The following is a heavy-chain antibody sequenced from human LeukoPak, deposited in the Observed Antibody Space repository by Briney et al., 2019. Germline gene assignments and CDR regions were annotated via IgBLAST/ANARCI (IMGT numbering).Heavy chain of an antibody. V-gene: IGHV1-18*01. CDR3: ASNHYDILTGYYNIDY. J-gene: IGHJ4*02. D-gene: IGHD3-9*01. CDR1: GYTFTSYG. CDR2: ISAHNGNT. Sequence: ASVKVSCKASGYTFTSYGISWVRQAPGQGLEWMGWISAHNGNTNYAQKLQGRVTMTTDTSTSTAYMELRSLRSDDTAVYYCASNHYDILTGYYNIDYWGQGTLVTVSS.